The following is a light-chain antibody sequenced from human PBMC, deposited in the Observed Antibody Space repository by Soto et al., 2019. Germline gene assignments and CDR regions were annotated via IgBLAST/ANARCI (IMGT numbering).Light chain of an antibody. J-gene: IGKJ2*01. CDR2: GAS. CDR1: PSVSSN. V-gene: IGKV3-15*01. CDR3: QQYSNWPSFT. Sequence: TQSPATLSVSPGERATLSCWASPSVSSNLAWYQQIPGQAPRLLIYGASTRATGIPARFSGSGSGTEFTLTISNLQSEDFAVYYCQQYSNWPSFTFGQGTKVDIK.